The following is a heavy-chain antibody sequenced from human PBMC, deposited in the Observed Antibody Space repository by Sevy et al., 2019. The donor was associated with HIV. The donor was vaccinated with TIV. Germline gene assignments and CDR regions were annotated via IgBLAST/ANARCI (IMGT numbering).Heavy chain of an antibody. CDR3: PRPALSGWYFDF. CDR1: GFTFSSYS. V-gene: IGHV3-48*01. D-gene: IGHD6-19*01. J-gene: IGHJ4*01. Sequence: GGSLRLSCVASGFTFSSYSMNWVRQAPGKGLEWVSYISSSSDSSRTLYYAYSVKGRLSISRDNAKNSVHLQMTSLRVEDTAVYYCPRPALSGWYFDFWGYGTLVSVSS. CDR2: ISSSSDSSRTL.